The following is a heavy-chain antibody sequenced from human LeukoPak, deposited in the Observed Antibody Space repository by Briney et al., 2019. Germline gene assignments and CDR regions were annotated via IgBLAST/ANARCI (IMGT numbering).Heavy chain of an antibody. J-gene: IGHJ5*02. V-gene: IGHV4-39*07. CDR3: ASGPSGSYSYNWFDP. CDR1: GGSITSSSYY. CDR2: IYYSGTT. D-gene: IGHD1-26*01. Sequence: PSETLSLTCTVSGGSITSSSYYWGWIRQPPGKELEWIGSIYYSGTTYYNPSLKSRVTISVDTAKNQFSLKLTSVTAADTAVYYCASGPSGSYSYNWFDPWGQGTLVTVSS.